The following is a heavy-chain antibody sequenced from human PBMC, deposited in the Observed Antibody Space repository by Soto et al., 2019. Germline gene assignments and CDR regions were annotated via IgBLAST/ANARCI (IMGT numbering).Heavy chain of an antibody. J-gene: IGHJ6*02. V-gene: IGHV3-20*04. D-gene: IGHD1-26*01. CDR1: GFTFDDYG. CDR2: INWNGGST. Sequence: GGSLRLSCAASGFTFDDYGLSWFRQAPGKGLEWVSGINWNGGSTRYADSVKGRFTISRDNAKNSLYLQMNSLRAEDTALYYCASCIVGATTYGMDVWGQGTTVTVSS. CDR3: ASCIVGATTYGMDV.